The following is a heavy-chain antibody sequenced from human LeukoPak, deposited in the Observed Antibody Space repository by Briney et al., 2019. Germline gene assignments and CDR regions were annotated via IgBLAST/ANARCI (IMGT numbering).Heavy chain of an antibody. V-gene: IGHV4-39*01. D-gene: IGHD6-25*01. CDR2: VYYSGST. Sequence: PSETLSLTCSVSGASIHRSTYYWGWIRQPPGKGLEWIGSVYYSGSTYYNSALKSRVPISVDTSKNQCSLKLYSVTPADTSEYFCARIAAPGLDWGQGTLVTVSS. CDR3: ARIAAPGLD. J-gene: IGHJ1*01. CDR1: GASIHRSTYY.